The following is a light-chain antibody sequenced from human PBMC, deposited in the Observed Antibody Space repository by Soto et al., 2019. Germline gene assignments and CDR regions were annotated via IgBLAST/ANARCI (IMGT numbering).Light chain of an antibody. J-gene: IGLJ3*02. CDR1: SSNIGAGYD. CDR3: LSYDISLTTWV. Sequence: QSVLTQPPSVSGAPRQRVTISCTGSSSNIGAGYDVHWYQQLPGTATKLLIYGNSNRPSGVPDRFSGFKSGASASLAITVLQAEDEADYYCLSYDISLTTWVFGGGTKPTVL. CDR2: GNS. V-gene: IGLV1-40*01.